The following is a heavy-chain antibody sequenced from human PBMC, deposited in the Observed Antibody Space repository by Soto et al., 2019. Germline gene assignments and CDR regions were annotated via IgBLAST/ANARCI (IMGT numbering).Heavy chain of an antibody. V-gene: IGHV1-46*03. CDR2: INPSGGST. J-gene: IGHJ4*02. CDR1: GYTFTSYY. Sequence: GASVKASCKASGYTFTSYYMHCVRQAPGQGLEWMGIINPSGGSTSYAQKFQGRVTMTRDTSTSTVYMELSSLRSEDTAVYYCARDQRITIFGVVIPRFDYWGQGTLVTVSS. CDR3: ARDQRITIFGVVIPRFDY. D-gene: IGHD3-3*01.